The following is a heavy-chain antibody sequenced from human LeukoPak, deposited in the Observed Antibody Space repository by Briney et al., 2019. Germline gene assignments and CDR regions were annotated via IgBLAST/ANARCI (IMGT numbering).Heavy chain of an antibody. Sequence: GGSLRLSCAASGFTFSNYAMTWVRQAPGKGPEWVSAISSSGDTTYYADSVKGRFTISRDNSKNTIYLQMNSLRAEDTALYYCAKDSSAWACDYWGQGTLVTVSS. CDR3: AKDSSAWACDY. J-gene: IGHJ4*02. V-gene: IGHV3-23*01. CDR2: ISSSGDTT. D-gene: IGHD6-19*01. CDR1: GFTFSNYA.